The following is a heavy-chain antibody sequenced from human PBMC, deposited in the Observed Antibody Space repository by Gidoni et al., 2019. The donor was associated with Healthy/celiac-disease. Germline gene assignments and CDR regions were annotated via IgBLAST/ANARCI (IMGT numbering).Heavy chain of an antibody. CDR2: ISSSGSTI. V-gene: IGHV3-48*03. Sequence: EVQLVESGGGLVQPGGSLRLSCAASGFNFSSYEMNWVRQAAGKGLEWVSYISSSGSTIYYADSVKGRFTISRDNAKNSLYLQMNSLRAEDTAVYYCAREFGDYYYDSSGYGYWGQGTLVTVSS. CDR3: AREFGDYYYDSSGYGY. D-gene: IGHD3-22*01. CDR1: GFNFSSYE. J-gene: IGHJ4*02.